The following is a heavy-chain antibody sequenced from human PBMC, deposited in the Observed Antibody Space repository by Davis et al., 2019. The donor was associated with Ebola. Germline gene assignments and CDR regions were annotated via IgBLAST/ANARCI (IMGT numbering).Heavy chain of an antibody. V-gene: IGHV4-39*02. D-gene: IGHD6-13*01. J-gene: IGHJ5*02. CDR3: ARDLKGYSTTYNWFDP. Sequence: MPSETLSLTCTVSGGSISSSSYYWGWIRQPPGKGLEWIGSIYYSGSTYYNPSLKSRVTISVDTSKNQFSLKLSSVTAADTAVYYCARDLKGYSTTYNWFDPWGQGTLVTVSS. CDR2: IYYSGST. CDR1: GGSISSSSYY.